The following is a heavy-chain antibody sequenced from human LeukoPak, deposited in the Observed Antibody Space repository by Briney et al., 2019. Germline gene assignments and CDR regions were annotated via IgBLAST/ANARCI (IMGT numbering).Heavy chain of an antibody. V-gene: IGHV4-39*07. J-gene: IGHJ4*02. CDR2: IYYSGST. Sequence: SETLSLTCTVSGGSISSSSYYWGWIRQPPGKGLEWIGSIYYSGSTYYNPSLKSRVTISVDTSKNQFSLQLSSVTAADTAVYYCARLASGDGYNYAYFDFWGQGTLVTVSS. D-gene: IGHD5-24*01. CDR1: GGSISSSSYY. CDR3: ARLASGDGYNYAYFDF.